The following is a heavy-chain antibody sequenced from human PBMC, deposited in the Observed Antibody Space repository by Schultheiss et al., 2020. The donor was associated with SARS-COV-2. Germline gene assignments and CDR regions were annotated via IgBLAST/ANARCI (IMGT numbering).Heavy chain of an antibody. CDR3: ARERGGGAAAGTGERFDY. CDR1: GASMSSGVYS. V-gene: IGHV4-30-2*01. Sequence: SETLSLTCGVSGASMSSGVYSWRWIRQPPGKGLMWIGSICHSGSTYYNPSLKSRVTISVDRSKNLFSLRLNSVTAADTAVYYCARERGGGAAAGTGERFDYWGQGTLVTVSS. CDR2: ICHSGST. D-gene: IGHD6-13*01. J-gene: IGHJ4*02.